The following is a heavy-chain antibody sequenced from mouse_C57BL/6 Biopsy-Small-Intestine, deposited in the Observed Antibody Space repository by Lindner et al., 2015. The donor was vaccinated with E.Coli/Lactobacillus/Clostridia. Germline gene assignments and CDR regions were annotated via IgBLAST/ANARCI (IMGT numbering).Heavy chain of an antibody. D-gene: IGHD2-3*01. CDR3: ARSSYDGYIDY. CDR1: GYTFTDYN. Sequence: QLQESGAELVKPGASVKISCKASGYTFTDYNMDWVKQSHGKSLEWIGYIYPNNGGTGYNQKFKSKATLTVDKSSSTAYMELHSLTSEDSAVYYCARSSYDGYIDYWGQGTTLTVSS. J-gene: IGHJ2*01. CDR2: IYPNNGGT. V-gene: IGHV1-34*02.